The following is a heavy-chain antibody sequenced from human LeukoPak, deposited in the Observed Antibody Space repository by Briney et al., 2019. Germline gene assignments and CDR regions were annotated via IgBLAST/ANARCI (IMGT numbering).Heavy chain of an antibody. CDR3: AKWGPYCVGDYCPALDS. V-gene: IGHV3-7*01. D-gene: IGHD2-21*02. Sequence: GGSLRLSCATSGFTFSTYWMSWVRQAPGKGLEWVANINQDGSDKYYVDSVKGRFTISRDNAKKSLYLQMNSLRAEDTAVYYCAKWGPYCVGDYCPALDSWGQGNLVTVSS. CDR1: GFTFSTYW. J-gene: IGHJ4*02. CDR2: INQDGSDK.